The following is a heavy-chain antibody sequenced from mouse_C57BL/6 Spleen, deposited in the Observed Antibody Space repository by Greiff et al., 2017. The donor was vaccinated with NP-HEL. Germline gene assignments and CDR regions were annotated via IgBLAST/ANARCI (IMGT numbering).Heavy chain of an antibody. CDR1: GYTFTSYW. V-gene: IGHV1-64*01. D-gene: IGHD1-1*01. CDR3: ARTPIYYYGRDYFDY. Sequence: VKLQQPGAELVKPGASVKLSCKASGYTFTSYWMHWVKQRPGQGLEWIGMIHPNSGSTNYNEKFKSKATLTVDKSSSTAYMQLSSLTSEDSAVYYCARTPIYYYGRDYFDYWGQGTTLTVSS. J-gene: IGHJ2*01. CDR2: IHPNSGST.